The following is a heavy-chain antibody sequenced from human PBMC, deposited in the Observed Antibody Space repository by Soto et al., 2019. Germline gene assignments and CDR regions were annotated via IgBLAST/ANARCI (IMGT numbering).Heavy chain of an antibody. J-gene: IGHJ4*02. CDR3: AMGVIEPPDY. CDR1: GFTFRNYW. Sequence: PGGSLRLSCATTGFTFRNYWMSWVRQAPGKGLEWVANIKQDGTDKYYVDSVKGRFTISRDDAHNSLYLQMNSLRAEDTAIYYCAMGVIEPPDYWGQGTLVTVSS. D-gene: IGHD1-26*01. CDR2: IKQDGTDK. V-gene: IGHV3-7*01.